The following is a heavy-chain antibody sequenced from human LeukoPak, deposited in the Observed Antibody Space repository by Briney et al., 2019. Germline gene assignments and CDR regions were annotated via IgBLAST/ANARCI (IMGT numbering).Heavy chain of an antibody. Sequence: SETLSLTCTVSGGSISSSSYSWGWIRQPPGKGLEWIGSIYYSGSTYYNPSLKSRVTISVDTSKNQFSLKLSSVTAADTAVYYCARVPRGITIFGVVTDCFDYWGQGTLVTVSS. V-gene: IGHV4-39*01. CDR1: GGSISSSSYS. CDR2: IYYSGST. J-gene: IGHJ4*02. D-gene: IGHD3-3*01. CDR3: ARVPRGITIFGVVTDCFDY.